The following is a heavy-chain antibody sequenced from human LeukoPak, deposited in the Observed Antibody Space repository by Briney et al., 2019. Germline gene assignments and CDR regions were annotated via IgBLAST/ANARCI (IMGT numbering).Heavy chain of an antibody. CDR1: GFAFSVYA. Sequence: PGWSLTLSCAASGFAFSVYAMSWLRPPAGKELAGVSTINANSGTRSYAAPVRGRFAISRDNSKNTLYLQLNTLRADDTATYYCAKPISGGLAVTADWFHPWGQGTLVVVSS. J-gene: IGHJ5*01. V-gene: IGHV3-23*01. D-gene: IGHD6-19*01. CDR2: INANSGTR. CDR3: AKPISGGLAVTADWFHP.